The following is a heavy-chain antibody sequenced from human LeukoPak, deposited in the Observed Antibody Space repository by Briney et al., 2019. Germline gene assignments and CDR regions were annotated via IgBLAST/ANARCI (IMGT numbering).Heavy chain of an antibody. CDR1: GYTFTSYD. Sequence: GASVKVSCKASGYTFTSYDINWVRQATGQGLEWMGRMNPNSGNTGYAQKFQGRVTMTRNTSISTAYMELSSLRSEDTAVYYCARAAGTQDRYYYYYYMDVWGKGTTVTVSS. J-gene: IGHJ6*03. D-gene: IGHD6-19*01. V-gene: IGHV1-8*01. CDR3: ARAAGTQDRYYYYYYMDV. CDR2: MNPNSGNT.